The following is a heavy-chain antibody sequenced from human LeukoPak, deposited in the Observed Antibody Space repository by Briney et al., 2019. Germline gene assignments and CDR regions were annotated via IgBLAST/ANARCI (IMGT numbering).Heavy chain of an antibody. CDR3: AKDRGSGRVRGVIINY. J-gene: IGHJ4*02. CDR1: GFTFSSYG. D-gene: IGHD3-10*01. V-gene: IGHV3-30*18. Sequence: PGGSLRLSCAASGFTFSSYGMHWVRQAPGKGLEWVAVISFDGRNIYYADSVKGRFTISRGNSKNTLYLQMNSLRAEDTAVYYCAKDRGSGRVRGVIINYWGQGTLVTVSS. CDR2: ISFDGRNI.